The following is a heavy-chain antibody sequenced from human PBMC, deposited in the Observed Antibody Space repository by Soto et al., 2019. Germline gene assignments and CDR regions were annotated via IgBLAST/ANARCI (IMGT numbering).Heavy chain of an antibody. CDR2: IHHSGDT. CDR1: GGPFRDYF. V-gene: IGHV4-34*01. D-gene: IGHD3-16*02. J-gene: IGHJ4*02. CDR3: ATNDYVWGGDPGEAH. Sequence: QVQLQQWGAGLLKPSETLSLTCAVYGGPFRDYFCSWIRQPPGKGLEWIGEIHHSGDTNYNSSLKSRVTISVDPSKNQFSLKLTAVNAADTAVYYCATNDYVWGGDPGEAHWGQGTLVTVSS.